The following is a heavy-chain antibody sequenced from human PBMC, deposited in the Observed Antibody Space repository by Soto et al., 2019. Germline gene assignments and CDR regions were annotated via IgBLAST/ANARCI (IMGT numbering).Heavy chain of an antibody. CDR1: GGSISSYY. Sequence: PSETLSLTCTVSGGSISSYYWSWIRQPPGKGLEWIGYIYYSGSTNYNPSLNRRVTISVEPSKNQFSLKLSSVTAPDTAVYYCAREGTVPAAISYFDYWGQGTLVTVSS. CDR2: IYYSGST. CDR3: AREGTVPAAISYFDY. D-gene: IGHD2-2*01. V-gene: IGHV4-59*01. J-gene: IGHJ4*02.